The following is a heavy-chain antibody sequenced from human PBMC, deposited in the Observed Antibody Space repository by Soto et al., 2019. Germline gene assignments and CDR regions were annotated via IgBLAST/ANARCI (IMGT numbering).Heavy chain of an antibody. CDR1: GFTFSSYA. CDR3: AKWGGLTIAHYGMDV. V-gene: IGHV3-23*01. Sequence: GGSLRLSCAASGFTFSSYAMSWVRQAPGKGLEWVSAISGSGGSTYYADSVKGRFTISRDNSKNTLYLQMNSLRAEDTAVYYCAKWGGLTIAHYGMDVWGQGTTVTVSS. D-gene: IGHD3-3*01. J-gene: IGHJ6*02. CDR2: ISGSGGST.